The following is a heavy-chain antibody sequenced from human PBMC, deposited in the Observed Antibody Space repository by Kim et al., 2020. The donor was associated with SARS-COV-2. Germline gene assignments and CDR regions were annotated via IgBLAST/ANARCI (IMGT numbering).Heavy chain of an antibody. CDR1: GFTFDNYA. V-gene: IGHV3-9*01. Sequence: GGSLRLSCAASGFTFDNYAMHWVRQAPGKGLEWVSGISWNSGNIGYADSVKGRFTISRDNAKNSLYLQMNSPRAEDTALYYCAKDGGSSGHYHEFDYWGQGTLVTVSS. CDR2: ISWNSGNI. CDR3: AKDGGSSGHYHEFDY. D-gene: IGHD3-22*01. J-gene: IGHJ4*02.